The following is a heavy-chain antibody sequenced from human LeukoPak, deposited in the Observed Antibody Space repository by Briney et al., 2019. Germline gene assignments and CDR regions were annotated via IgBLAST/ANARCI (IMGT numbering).Heavy chain of an antibody. V-gene: IGHV4-38-2*01. CDR3: AKAAGIYGYFDY. CDR2: IYHSGST. Sequence: PSETLSLTCAVSGYSISSGYYWGWIRQPPGKGLEWIGSIYHSGSTYYNPSLKSRVTISVGTSKNQFSLKLSSVTAADTAVYYCAKAAGIYGYFDYWGQGTLVTVSS. J-gene: IGHJ4*02. D-gene: IGHD6-13*01. CDR1: GYSISSGYY.